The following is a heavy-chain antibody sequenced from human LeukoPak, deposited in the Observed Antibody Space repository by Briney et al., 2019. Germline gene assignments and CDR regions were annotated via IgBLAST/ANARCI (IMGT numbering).Heavy chain of an antibody. J-gene: IGHJ4*02. Sequence: GGALRLSCAASGFTFSSYGMHWVRQAPGKGLEWMTFIRYDGNNKYYADSVKGRFTISRDNSKNTLYLQMDSLRAEDTAVYYCARDGNYYDFWSGYLYYFDYWGQGTLVTVSS. V-gene: IGHV3-30*02. D-gene: IGHD3-3*01. CDR1: GFTFSSYG. CDR3: ARDGNYYDFWSGYLYYFDY. CDR2: IRYDGNNK.